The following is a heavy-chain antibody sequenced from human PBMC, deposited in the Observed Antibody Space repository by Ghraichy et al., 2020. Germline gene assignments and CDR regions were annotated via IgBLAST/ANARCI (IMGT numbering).Heavy chain of an antibody. CDR2: IKHDGSKK. CDR1: GFTFGSYW. CDR3: ARDTNGGAGDYWYLDL. J-gene: IGHJ2*01. Sequence: SLRLSCAASGFTFGSYWMSWVRQAPGKGLEWVADIKHDGSKKYYVDSMKGRFTISRDNAKNSLFLQMNSLRAEDTAVYYCARDTNGGAGDYWYLDLWGRGTLVTVSS. V-gene: IGHV3-7*03. D-gene: IGHD2-8*01.